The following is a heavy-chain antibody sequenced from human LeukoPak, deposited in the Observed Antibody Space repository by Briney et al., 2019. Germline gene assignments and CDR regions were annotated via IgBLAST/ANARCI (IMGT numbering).Heavy chain of an antibody. D-gene: IGHD2-21*02. CDR3: ARDLLVVTAIPFDY. CDR2: IWYDGSNK. CDR1: GFTFSSYA. Sequence: GGSLRLSCAASGFTFSSYAMSWVRQAPGKGLEWVALIWYDGSNKYYADSVKGRFTISRDNSKNTLYLQMNSLRAEDTALYYCARDLLVVTAIPFDYWGQGTLVTVSS. V-gene: IGHV3-33*08. J-gene: IGHJ4*02.